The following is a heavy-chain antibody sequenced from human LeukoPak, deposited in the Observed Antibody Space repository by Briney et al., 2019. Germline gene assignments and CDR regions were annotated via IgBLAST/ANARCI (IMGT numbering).Heavy chain of an antibody. J-gene: IGHJ6*02. V-gene: IGHV1-69*04. CDR2: IIPILGIA. Sequence: ASVKVSCKASGGTFSSYAISWVRQAPGQGLEWMGRIIPILGIANYALKFQGRVTITADKSTSTAYMELSSLRSEDTAVYYCARDVGGWSSYYYYGMDVWGQGTTVTVSS. CDR3: ARDVGGWSSYYYYGMDV. CDR1: GGTFSSYA. D-gene: IGHD6-19*01.